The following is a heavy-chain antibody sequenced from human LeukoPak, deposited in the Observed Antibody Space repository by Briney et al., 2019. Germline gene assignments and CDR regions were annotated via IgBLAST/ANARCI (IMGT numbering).Heavy chain of an antibody. CDR3: ARVYHHENSVYRHFDC. D-gene: IGHD3-22*01. CDR2: IKQDGSEK. V-gene: IGHV3-7*01. J-gene: IGHJ4*02. CDR1: GFTFSSYA. Sequence: QSGGSLRLSCAASGFTFSSYAMSWVRQAPGRGLEWVASIKQDGSEKNYVDSVKGRFTISRDNTKNSQYLQMNSLRADDTAVYYCARVYHHENSVYRHFDCWGQGTLVTVSS.